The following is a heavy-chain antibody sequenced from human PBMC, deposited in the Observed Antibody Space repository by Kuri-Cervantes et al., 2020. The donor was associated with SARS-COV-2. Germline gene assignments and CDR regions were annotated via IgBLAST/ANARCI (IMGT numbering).Heavy chain of an antibody. Sequence: SVKVSCKASGGTFSSYAISWVRQAPGQGLEWMGRIIPMFGSASYAQKFQGRVTITADKSTSTAYMELSSLRSEDTAVYYCARGYDSSGYYSDYWGQGTLVTVSS. CDR1: GGTFSSYA. CDR2: IIPMFGSA. V-gene: IGHV1-69*06. CDR3: ARGYDSSGYYSDY. D-gene: IGHD3-22*01. J-gene: IGHJ4*02.